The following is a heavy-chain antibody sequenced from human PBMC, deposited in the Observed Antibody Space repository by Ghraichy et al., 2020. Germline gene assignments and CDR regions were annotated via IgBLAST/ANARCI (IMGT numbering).Heavy chain of an antibody. CDR2: IYYSGST. CDR3: ARRPEALVYYMDV. CDR1: GGSISSYY. J-gene: IGHJ6*03. Sequence: SQTLSLTCTVSGGSISSYYWSWIRQPPGKGLEWIGYIYYSGSTNYNPSLKSRVTISVDTSKNQFSLKLSSVTAADTAVYYCARRPEALVYYMDVWGKGTTVTVSS. V-gene: IGHV4-59*01.